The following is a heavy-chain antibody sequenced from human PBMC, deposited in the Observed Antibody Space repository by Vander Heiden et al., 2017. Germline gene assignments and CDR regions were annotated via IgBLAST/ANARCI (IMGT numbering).Heavy chain of an antibody. J-gene: IGHJ4*02. CDR2: INESGST. CDR3: ARRGRLPFDY. D-gene: IGHD6-25*01. Sequence: QVQLPQWGAGLLKPSETLSLTCADYGGSFSGYYWTWIRQPPGKGLEWIGEINESGSTNYNPSLKSRVTISGDTSKNQFSLRLTSVTAADTAVYYCARRGRLPFDYWGQGTLVTVSS. CDR1: GGSFSGYY. V-gene: IGHV4-34*02.